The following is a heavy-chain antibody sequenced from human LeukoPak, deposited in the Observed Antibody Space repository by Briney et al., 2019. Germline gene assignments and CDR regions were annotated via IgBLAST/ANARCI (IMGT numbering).Heavy chain of an antibody. CDR1: GFTFSSYA. V-gene: IGHV3-23*01. D-gene: IGHD2-15*01. J-gene: IGHJ4*02. CDR3: AKVSRVVVVAATHYYFDY. Sequence: GGSLRLSCAASGFTFSSYAMSWVRQAPGKGLEWVSAISGSGGSTHYADSVKGRFTISRDNSKNTLYLQMYSLRAEDTAVYYCAKVSRVVVVAATHYYFDYWGQGTLVTVSS. CDR2: ISGSGGST.